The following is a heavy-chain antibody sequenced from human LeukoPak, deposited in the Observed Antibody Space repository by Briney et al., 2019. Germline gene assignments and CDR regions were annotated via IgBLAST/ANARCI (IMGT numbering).Heavy chain of an antibody. J-gene: IGHJ6*02. CDR1: GYTFTGYD. Sequence: GASVKVSCKASGYTFTGYDINWVRQAPGQGLEWMGGIIPIFGTANYAQKFQGRVTITADESTSTAYMELSSLRSEDTAVYYCARDEPTRIAAAGTGGGTYYYYYYGMDVWGQGTTVTVSS. CDR3: ARDEPTRIAAAGTGGGTYYYYYYGMDV. V-gene: IGHV1-69*13. D-gene: IGHD6-13*01. CDR2: IIPIFGTA.